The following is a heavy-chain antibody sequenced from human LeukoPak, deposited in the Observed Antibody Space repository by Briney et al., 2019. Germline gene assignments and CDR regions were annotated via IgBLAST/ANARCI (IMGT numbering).Heavy chain of an antibody. D-gene: IGHD2-8*01. V-gene: IGHV3-30*18. J-gene: IGHJ6*02. CDR2: ISYDGSNK. CDR3: AKDGVPGYGMDV. Sequence: GRSLRLSCAASGFTFSSYGMHWVRQAPGKGLEWVAVISYDGSNKYYADSVMGRFTISRDNSKNTLYLQMNSLRDEETAVYYCAKDGVPGYGMDVWGQGTTVTASS. CDR1: GFTFSSYG.